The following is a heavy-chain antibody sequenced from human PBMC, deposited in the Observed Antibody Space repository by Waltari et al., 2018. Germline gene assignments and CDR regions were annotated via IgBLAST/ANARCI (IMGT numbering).Heavy chain of an antibody. V-gene: IGHV4-59*01. CDR2: IYYSGST. CDR3: AASIAAAEAKDAFDI. CDR1: GGSISSYY. D-gene: IGHD6-13*01. J-gene: IGHJ3*02. Sequence: QVQLQESGPGLVKPSETLSLTCTVSGGSISSYYWSWIRQPPGKGLEWIGYIYYSGSTNYNPALKRRVTISVDTSKNQFSLKLSSVTAADTAVYYCAASIAAAEAKDAFDIWGQGTMVTVSS.